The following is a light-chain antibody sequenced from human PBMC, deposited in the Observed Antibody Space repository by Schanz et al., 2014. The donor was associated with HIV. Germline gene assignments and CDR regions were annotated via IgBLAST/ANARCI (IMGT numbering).Light chain of an antibody. V-gene: IGKV3-20*01. CDR3: QQYGSS. CDR2: GAS. Sequence: EIVLTQSPATLSVSPGERATLSCRASQTVNPYSLAWYQQKSGQAPRLLIYGASSRATGIPDRFSGSGSGTDFTLTISRLEPEDFAVYYCQQYGSSFGPGTKVEIK. CDR1: QTVNPYS. J-gene: IGKJ3*01.